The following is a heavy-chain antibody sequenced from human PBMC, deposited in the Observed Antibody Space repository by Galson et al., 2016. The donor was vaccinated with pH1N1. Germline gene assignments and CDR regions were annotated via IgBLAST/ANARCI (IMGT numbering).Heavy chain of an antibody. Sequence: CAISGDSASSNSAAWNWIRHSPSRGLEWLGRIYSRYKSYNDYAVSVKSRITNNPDTSKNQFSLQLNSVTPEGTAVYYCARYGIAAAGIRRDQYYFDYWGQGTLVTVSS. V-gene: IGHV6-1*01. CDR2: IYSRYKSYN. CDR3: ARYGIAAAGIRRDQYYFDY. CDR1: GDSASSNSAA. D-gene: IGHD6-13*01. J-gene: IGHJ4*02.